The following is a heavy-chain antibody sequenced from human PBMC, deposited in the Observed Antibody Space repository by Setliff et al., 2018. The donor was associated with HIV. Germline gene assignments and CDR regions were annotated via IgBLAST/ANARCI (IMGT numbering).Heavy chain of an antibody. Sequence: PGESLKISCKGSGYTFTSYWIGWVRQRPGKGLEWMGIMNPDGSNTRYSPSFQGQVTISVDESISTAYLQWSSLKASDTAFYYCARFYGSYDVGGFDIWGQGTKFTVSS. CDR1: GYTFTSYW. V-gene: IGHV5-51*01. CDR2: MNPDGSNT. J-gene: IGHJ3*02. D-gene: IGHD3-16*01. CDR3: ARFYGSYDVGGFDI.